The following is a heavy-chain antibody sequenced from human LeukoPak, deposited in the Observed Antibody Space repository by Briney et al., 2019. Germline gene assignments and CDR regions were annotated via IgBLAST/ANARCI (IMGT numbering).Heavy chain of an antibody. CDR1: GYTFTSYY. Sequence: GASVKVSCKASGYTFTSYYIHWVRQAPGQGLEWMGLINPSGGSTNYAQKFQGRVTMTRDTSISTSYMELSRLRSDDTAVYYCARAWLRLNPYFDYWGQGTLVTVSS. J-gene: IGHJ4*02. D-gene: IGHD5-12*01. CDR3: ARAWLRLNPYFDY. CDR2: INPSGGST. V-gene: IGHV1-2*02.